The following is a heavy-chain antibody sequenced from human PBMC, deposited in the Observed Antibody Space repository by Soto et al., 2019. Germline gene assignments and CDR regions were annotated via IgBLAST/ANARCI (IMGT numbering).Heavy chain of an antibody. D-gene: IGHD3-16*01. CDR3: ARSTGGSLRIITDGSNWFDP. V-gene: IGHV1-46*01. CDR2: INPHGGST. Sequence: ASVKVSCKAPGDTFTSYYLNWVRQAPGQGLEWMGVINPHGGSTKYAQKFQGRVTMTRDTSRSTVYMELRSLRSDATPIHNCARSTGGSLRIITDGSNWFDPRGQGTPVPVSS. J-gene: IGHJ5*01. CDR1: GDTFTSYY.